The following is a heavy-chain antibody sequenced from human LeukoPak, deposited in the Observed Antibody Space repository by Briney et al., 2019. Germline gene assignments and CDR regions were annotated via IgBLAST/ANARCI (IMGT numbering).Heavy chain of an antibody. CDR2: INPNSGGT. CDR1: GYTFTTFA. Sequence: GASVKVSCKASGYTFTTFAMNWVRQAPGQGLEWMGWINPNSGGTNYAQKFQGRVTMTRDTSISTAYMELSRLRSDDTAVYYCAREGGYSGYDYYFDYWGQGTLVTVSS. V-gene: IGHV1-2*02. CDR3: AREGGYSGYDYYFDY. D-gene: IGHD5-12*01. J-gene: IGHJ4*02.